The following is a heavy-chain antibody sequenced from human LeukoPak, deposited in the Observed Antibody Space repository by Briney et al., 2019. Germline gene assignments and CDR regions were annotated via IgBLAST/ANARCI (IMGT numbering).Heavy chain of an antibody. V-gene: IGHV1-2*04. J-gene: IGHJ6*02. CDR1: GYTFTSYY. Sequence: ASVKVSCKASGYTFTSYYMHWVRQAPGQGLEWMGWTNPNSGGTNYAQKFQGWVTMTRDTSISTAYVELSRLRSDDTAVYYCARERGVEQQLGYYYYYGMDVWGQGTTVTVSS. D-gene: IGHD6-13*01. CDR3: ARERGVEQQLGYYYYYGMDV. CDR2: TNPNSGGT.